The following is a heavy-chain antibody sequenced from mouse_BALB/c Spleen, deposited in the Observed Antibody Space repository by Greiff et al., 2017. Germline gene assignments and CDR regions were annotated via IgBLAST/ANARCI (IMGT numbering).Heavy chain of an antibody. CDR1: GYTFTDYN. Sequence: VHVKQSGPELVKPGASVKISCKASGYTFTDYNMHWVKQSHGKSLEWIGYIYPYNGGTGYNQKFKSKATLTVDNSSSTAYMELRSLTSEDSAVYYCARGELGWFAYWGQGTLVTVSA. J-gene: IGHJ3*01. CDR2: IYPYNGGT. CDR3: ARGELGWFAY. D-gene: IGHD4-1*01. V-gene: IGHV1S29*02.